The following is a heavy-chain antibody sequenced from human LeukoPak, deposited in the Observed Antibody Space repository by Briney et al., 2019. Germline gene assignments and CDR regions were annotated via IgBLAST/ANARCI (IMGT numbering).Heavy chain of an antibody. V-gene: IGHV3-7*03. J-gene: IGHJ4*02. D-gene: IGHD3-16*02. CDR2: IKQGGSEK. CDR1: GFTFSSYW. CDR3: ARGSDSMITFGGFISGTFDY. Sequence: GGSLRLSCAASGFTFSSYWMSWVRQAPGKGLEGVANIKQGGSEKYYVDSVKGRFTISRDNAKNSLYLQMNSLRAEDTAVYYCARGSDSMITFGGFISGTFDYWGQGTLVTVSS.